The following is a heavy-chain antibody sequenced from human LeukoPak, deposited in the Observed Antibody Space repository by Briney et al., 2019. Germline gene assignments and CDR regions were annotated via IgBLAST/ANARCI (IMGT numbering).Heavy chain of an antibody. CDR2: ISSSSSYI. V-gene: IGHV3-21*01. CDR3: ARAPHIVVVTAHDFDY. Sequence: GGSLRLSCAASGFTFSSYSMNWVRRAPGKGLEWVSSISSSSSYIYYADSVKGRFTISRDNAKNSLYLQMNSLRAEDTAVYYCARAPHIVVVTAHDFDYWGQGTLVTVSS. CDR1: GFTFSSYS. J-gene: IGHJ4*02. D-gene: IGHD2-21*02.